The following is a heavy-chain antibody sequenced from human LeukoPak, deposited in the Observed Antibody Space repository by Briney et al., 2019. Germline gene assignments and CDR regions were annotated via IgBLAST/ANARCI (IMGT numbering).Heavy chain of an antibody. Sequence: ASVKVSCKASGYTFTSYDINWVRQATGQGLEWMGWMNPNSGNTGYAQKFQGRVTITRNTSISTAYMELSSLRSEDTAVYYCARGSSSWNWFDPWGQGTLVSVSS. J-gene: IGHJ5*02. CDR3: ARGSSSWNWFDP. CDR2: MNPNSGNT. D-gene: IGHD6-13*01. V-gene: IGHV1-8*03. CDR1: GYTFTSYD.